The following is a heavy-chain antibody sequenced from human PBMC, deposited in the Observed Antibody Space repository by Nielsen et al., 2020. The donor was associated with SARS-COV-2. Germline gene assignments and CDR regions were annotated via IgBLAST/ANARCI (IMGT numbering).Heavy chain of an antibody. J-gene: IGHJ5*02. V-gene: IGHV1-69*13. CDR3: ARDIFSLLGYCSSTSCYRGWFDP. CDR1: GGTFSSYA. Sequence: SVKVSCKASGGTFSSYAISWVRQAPGQGLEWMGGIIPIFGTANYAQKFQGRVTITADESTSTAYMELSSLRSEDTAVYYCARDIFSLLGYCSSTSCYRGWFDPWGQGTLVTVSS. CDR2: IIPIFGTA. D-gene: IGHD2-2*02.